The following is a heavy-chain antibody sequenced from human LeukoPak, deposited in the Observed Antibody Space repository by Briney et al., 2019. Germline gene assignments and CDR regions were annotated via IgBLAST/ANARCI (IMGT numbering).Heavy chain of an antibody. D-gene: IGHD6-13*01. CDR2: ISGSGGST. J-gene: IGHJ4*02. CDR1: GFTFSSYA. V-gene: IGHV3-23*01. Sequence: GGSLRLSCAASGFTFSSYAMSWVRQAPGKGLEWVSAISGSGGSTYYADSVKGRFTISRDNSKNTLYLQMNSLRAEDTAVYYCAKVPRGIVAAGTYYWGQGTLVTVSS. CDR3: AKVPRGIVAAGTYY.